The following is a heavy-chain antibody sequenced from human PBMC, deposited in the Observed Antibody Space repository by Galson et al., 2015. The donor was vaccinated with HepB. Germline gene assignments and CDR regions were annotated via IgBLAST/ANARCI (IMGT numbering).Heavy chain of an antibody. V-gene: IGHV7-4-1*02. Sequence: SVKVSCKASGYTFTSYAMNWVRQAPGQGLEWMGWINTNTGNPTYAQGFTGRFVFSLDTSVSTAYLQISSLKAEDTAVYYCATSRGWGYSSSWYAQFDYWGQGTLVTVSS. CDR2: INTNTGNP. CDR1: GYTFTSYA. D-gene: IGHD6-13*01. J-gene: IGHJ4*02. CDR3: ATSRGWGYSSSWYAQFDY.